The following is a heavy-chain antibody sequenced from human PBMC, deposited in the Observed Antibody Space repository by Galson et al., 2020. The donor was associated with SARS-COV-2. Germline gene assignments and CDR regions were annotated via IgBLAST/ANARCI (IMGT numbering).Heavy chain of an antibody. CDR1: GFTFSSYS. Sequence: GGSLRLSCAASGFTFSSYSMNWVRQAPGKGLEWVSSISSSSSYIYYADSMKGRFTISRDNAKNSLYLQMNSLRAKDTAVYYCARGTYYYDSSGYPFDYWGQGTLVTVSS. CDR3: ARGTYYYDSSGYPFDY. D-gene: IGHD3-22*01. J-gene: IGHJ4*02. V-gene: IGHV3-21*01. CDR2: ISSSSSYI.